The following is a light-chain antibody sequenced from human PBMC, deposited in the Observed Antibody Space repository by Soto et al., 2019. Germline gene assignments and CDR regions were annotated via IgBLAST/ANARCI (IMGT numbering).Light chain of an antibody. CDR3: QQYDNLPLT. CDR2: GAS. J-gene: IGKJ3*01. V-gene: IGKV1-33*01. Sequence: DLQMTQSPSSLSASVGDRVTITCQASQDISNSLNWYQQKPGKAPKLLIYGASILETGVPSRFSGSGSGTDFTFTISCLQAEDFATYYCQQYDNLPLTFGPGTKVDIK. CDR1: QDISNS.